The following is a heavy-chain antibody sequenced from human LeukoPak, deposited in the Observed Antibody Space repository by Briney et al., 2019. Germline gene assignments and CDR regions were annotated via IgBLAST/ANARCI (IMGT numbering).Heavy chain of an antibody. V-gene: IGHV1-46*01. CDR2: INPTGGST. CDR1: GYTFSIYN. J-gene: IGHJ4*02. CDR3: AREGVAAAGLDY. D-gene: IGHD6-13*01. Sequence: ASVKVSCKASGYTFSIYNMHWVRQAPGQGLECMGIINPTGGSTSYAQKFQGRVTMTRDTSTSTVYMELSSLRSEDTAVYYCAREGVAAAGLDYWGQGTLVTASS.